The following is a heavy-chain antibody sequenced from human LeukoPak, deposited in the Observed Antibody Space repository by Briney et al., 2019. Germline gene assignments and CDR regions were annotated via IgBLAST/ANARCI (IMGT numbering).Heavy chain of an antibody. CDR1: GYTFTSYG. CDR2: ISAYNGNT. Sequence: ASVKVSCKASGYTFTSYGISWVRQAPGQGLEWMGWISAYNGNTNYAQKFQGRVTITADKSTSTAYMELSSLRSEDTAVYYCARDLTPAAAGPDYWGQGTLVTVSS. V-gene: IGHV1-18*01. CDR3: ARDLTPAAAGPDY. D-gene: IGHD6-13*01. J-gene: IGHJ4*02.